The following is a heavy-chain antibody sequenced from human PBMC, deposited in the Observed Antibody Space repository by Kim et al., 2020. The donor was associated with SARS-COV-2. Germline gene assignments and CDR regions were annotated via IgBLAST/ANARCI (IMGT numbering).Heavy chain of an antibody. J-gene: IGHJ6*02. Sequence: GGSLRLSCAASGFTFSSYWMSWVRQAPGKGLEWVANIKQDGSEKYYVDSVKGRFTISRDNAKNSLYLQMNSLRAEDTAVYYCAREWGYCSGGSCFYGMDDWGQGTTVTVSS. V-gene: IGHV3-7*01. CDR3: AREWGYCSGGSCFYGMDD. CDR2: IKQDGSEK. D-gene: IGHD2-15*01. CDR1: GFTFSSYW.